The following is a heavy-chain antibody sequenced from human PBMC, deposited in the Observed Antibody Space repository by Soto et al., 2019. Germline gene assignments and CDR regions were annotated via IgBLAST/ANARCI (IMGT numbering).Heavy chain of an antibody. Sequence: GGSLRLSCAASGFTFSSYGMHWVRQAPGKGLEWVAVISYDGSNKYYADSVKGRFTISRDNSKNTLYLQMNSLRAEDTAVYYCAKEEPLSSPENHYYYYGMDVWGQGTTVTVSS. CDR3: AKEEPLSSPENHYYYYGMDV. D-gene: IGHD3-16*02. J-gene: IGHJ6*02. V-gene: IGHV3-30*18. CDR2: ISYDGSNK. CDR1: GFTFSSYG.